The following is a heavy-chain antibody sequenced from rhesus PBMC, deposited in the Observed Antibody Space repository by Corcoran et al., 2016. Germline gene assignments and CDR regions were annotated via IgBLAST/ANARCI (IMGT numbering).Heavy chain of an antibody. CDR2: IYGGSGSP. CDR1: GASISSNY. CDR3: ARSGYCSRGVCYAYHAFDF. V-gene: IGHV4-147*01. Sequence: QVQLQESGPGLVKPSETLPLTCAVSGASISSNYWSWIRQPPGKGLEWIGYIYGGSGSPSTNPSPRSRVTISKDTSKNQFSLKLSSVTAADTAVYYCARSGYCSRGVCYAYHAFDFWGQGLRVTVSS. D-gene: IGHD2-39*01. J-gene: IGHJ3*01.